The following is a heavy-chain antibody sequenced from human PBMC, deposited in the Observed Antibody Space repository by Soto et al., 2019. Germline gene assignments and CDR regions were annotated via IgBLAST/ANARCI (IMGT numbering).Heavy chain of an antibody. CDR3: AKGGRQWLVTSDFNY. J-gene: IGHJ4*02. CDR2: VSHDGRNT. V-gene: IGHV3-30*18. D-gene: IGHD6-19*01. Sequence: VQLVESGGGVVQPGRSLRLSCAASGFTFSDYAMHWVRQAPGKVLEWVAVVSHDGRNTHYADSVKGRFTISRDSSTNTVSLEMTSLRAEDTAVYYCAKGGRQWLVTSDFNYWGQGALVTVSS. CDR1: GFTFSDYA.